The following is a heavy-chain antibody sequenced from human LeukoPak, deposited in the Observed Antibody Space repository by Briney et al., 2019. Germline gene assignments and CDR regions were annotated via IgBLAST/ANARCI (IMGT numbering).Heavy chain of an antibody. V-gene: IGHV4-30-4*08. J-gene: IGHJ4*02. CDR3: ARGSRIYGSGSYYNGLDY. CDR1: RGSISSGVYY. D-gene: IGHD3-10*01. CDR2: IYYRVRT. Sequence: SQTLSLTCTVSRGSISSGVYYWSWIRQPPGKGLEWIGYIYYRVRTYYNPSFKSRVTISVDTSKHQFSPKLSCVTAADTAVYYCARGSRIYGSGSYYNGLDYWGQGTLVTVSS.